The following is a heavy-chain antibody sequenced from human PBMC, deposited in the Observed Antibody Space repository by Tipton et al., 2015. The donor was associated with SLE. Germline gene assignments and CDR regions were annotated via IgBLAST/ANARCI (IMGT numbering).Heavy chain of an antibody. J-gene: IGHJ4*02. D-gene: IGHD3-22*01. CDR2: IYNSENT. V-gene: IGHV4-30-4*01. CDR1: GGSISSGEYY. CDR3: ARDPSDTSGFYTYSFDL. Sequence: LRLSCTVSGGSISSGEYYWSWIRQPPGKGLEWFGYIYNSENTYNNPSLKSRLTISVDTSRNQFSLKLSSVTAADTAVYYCARDPSDTSGFYTYSFDLWGQGTPVTVSS.